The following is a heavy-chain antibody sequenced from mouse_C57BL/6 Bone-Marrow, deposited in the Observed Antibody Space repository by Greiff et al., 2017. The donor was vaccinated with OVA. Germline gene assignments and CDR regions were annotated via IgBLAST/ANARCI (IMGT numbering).Heavy chain of an antibody. CDR3: ARERSYFDY. J-gene: IGHJ2*01. CDR2: LYPGDGDT. V-gene: IGHV1-82*01. CDR1: GYAFSSSW. Sequence: VMLVESGPELVKPGASVKISCKASGYAFSSSWMNWVKQRPGKGLEWIGRLYPGDGDTNYNGKFKGKATLTADKSSSTAYMQLSRLTAEDSAVYFCARERSYFDYWGQGTTLTVSS.